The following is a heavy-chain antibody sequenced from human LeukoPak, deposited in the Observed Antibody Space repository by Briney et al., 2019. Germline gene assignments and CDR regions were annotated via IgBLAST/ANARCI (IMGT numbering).Heavy chain of an antibody. CDR1: GFTFRSHA. Sequence: GSLRLSCVGSGFTFRSHAMSWVRQAPGKGLEFVSGIYENGGTTYYADSVKGRFSISRDNSKNTLYLQMDSLRGEDTAVYYCAKDFRIGYSAHFDYWGQGALVTVSS. CDR2: IYENGGTT. V-gene: IGHV3-23*01. CDR3: AKDFRIGYSAHFDY. J-gene: IGHJ4*02. D-gene: IGHD2-21*01.